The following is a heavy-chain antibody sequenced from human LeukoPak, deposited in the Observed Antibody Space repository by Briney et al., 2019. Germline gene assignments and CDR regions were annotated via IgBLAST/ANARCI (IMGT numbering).Heavy chain of an antibody. Sequence: GGSLRLSCAASGFTLSSSEMDWVRQAPGKGLEWVSYIRGDNSVLYADSVKGRFTISRDNAKNSLYLQMNSLRAEDTAVYYCAKTRSIAARLVDYWGQGTLVTVSS. D-gene: IGHD6-6*01. CDR2: IRGDNSV. V-gene: IGHV3-48*03. CDR1: GFTLSSSE. CDR3: AKTRSIAARLVDY. J-gene: IGHJ4*02.